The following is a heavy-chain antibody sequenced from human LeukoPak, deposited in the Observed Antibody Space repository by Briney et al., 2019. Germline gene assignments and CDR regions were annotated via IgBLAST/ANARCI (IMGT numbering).Heavy chain of an antibody. J-gene: IGHJ4*02. D-gene: IGHD6-6*01. V-gene: IGHV4-31*03. CDR3: ARVQYSSSLTDY. CDR1: GGSISSGDYY. Sequence: PSETLSLTCTVSGGSISSGDYYWSWIRQHPGKGLECIGYIYCSGSAYYNPSLKSRVTISVDTSKNQFSLRLSSVTAADTAVYYCARVQYSSSLTDYWGQGTLVTVSS. CDR2: IYCSGSA.